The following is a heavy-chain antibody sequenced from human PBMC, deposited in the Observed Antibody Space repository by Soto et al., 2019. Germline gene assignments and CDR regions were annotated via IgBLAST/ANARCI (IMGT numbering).Heavy chain of an antibody. Sequence: EVQLVESGGGLVQPGGSLRLSCAASGFTFSSYAMHWVRQAPGKGLEYVSAISSNGGSTYYANSVKGRFTISRDNSKNTLYLQMGSLRAEDMAVYYCARDMGGYSGYVLDYWCQGTLVTVSS. J-gene: IGHJ4*02. CDR3: ARDMGGYSGYVLDY. D-gene: IGHD5-12*01. CDR1: GFTFSSYA. CDR2: ISSNGGST. V-gene: IGHV3-64*01.